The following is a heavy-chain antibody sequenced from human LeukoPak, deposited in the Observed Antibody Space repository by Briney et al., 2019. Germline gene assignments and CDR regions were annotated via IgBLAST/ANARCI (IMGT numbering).Heavy chain of an antibody. Sequence: SETLSLTCAVSGYSISSGYYWGWIRQPPGKGLEWIGSIYHSGSTYYNPSLKSRVTISVDTSKNQFSLKLSSVTAVDTAVYYCTLYYYGSGSYEEDYWGQGTLVTVSS. CDR3: TLYYYGSGSYEEDY. CDR1: GYSISSGYY. CDR2: IYHSGST. V-gene: IGHV4-38-2*01. D-gene: IGHD3-10*01. J-gene: IGHJ4*02.